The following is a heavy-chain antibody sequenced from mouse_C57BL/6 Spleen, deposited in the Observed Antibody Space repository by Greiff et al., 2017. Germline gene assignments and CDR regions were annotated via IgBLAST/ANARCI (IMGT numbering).Heavy chain of an antibody. CDR1: GYTFTSYW. D-gene: IGHD1-1*01. V-gene: IGHV1-50*01. Sequence: QVQLQQPGAELVKPGASVKLSCKASGYTFTSYWMQWVKQRPGQGLEWIGEIDPSDSYTNYNQKFKGQATLTVDTSSTTAYMQLSSLAAEDSAGDYCERKSSYGDYWGQGTTLTVSS. J-gene: IGHJ2*01. CDR2: IDPSDSYT. CDR3: ERKSSYGDY.